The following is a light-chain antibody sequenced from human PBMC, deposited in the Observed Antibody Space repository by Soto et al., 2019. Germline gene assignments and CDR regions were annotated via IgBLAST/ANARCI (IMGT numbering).Light chain of an antibody. J-gene: IGLJ2*01. Sequence: QSVLTQPPSVSGAPGQRVTISCTGSSSNIGAGYDVHWYQQLPGRAPKLLIYGNTNRPSGVPDRFSGSKSGTSASLAITGLQAEDAADYYCRSFDSSLSVVFGGGTKLTVL. CDR3: RSFDSSLSVV. CDR1: SSNIGAGYD. CDR2: GNT. V-gene: IGLV1-40*01.